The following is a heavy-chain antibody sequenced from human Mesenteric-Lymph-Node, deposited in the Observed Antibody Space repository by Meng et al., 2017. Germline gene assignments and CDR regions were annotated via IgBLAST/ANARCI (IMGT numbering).Heavy chain of an antibody. Sequence: GESLKISCTASGFAFSDYAMSLVRQAPGQGLEWVAGISGFGTTPYYPDSVKGRFTISRDNSKNTLYLQMNSLRAEDTAVYYCARDGYYYDSSGYYGYKYSMDVWGQGTMVTVSS. CDR2: ISGFGTTP. J-gene: IGHJ6*02. CDR1: GFAFSDYA. D-gene: IGHD3-22*01. V-gene: IGHV3-23*01. CDR3: ARDGYYYDSSGYYGYKYSMDV.